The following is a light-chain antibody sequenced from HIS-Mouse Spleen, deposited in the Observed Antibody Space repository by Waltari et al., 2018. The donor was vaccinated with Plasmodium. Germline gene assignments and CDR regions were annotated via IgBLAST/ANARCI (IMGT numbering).Light chain of an antibody. J-gene: IGKJ5*01. CDR1: QGISSA. V-gene: IGKV1-13*02. Sequence: AIQLTQSPSSLSASVGDKVTITCRASQGISSALAWYQQKPGKAPKLLIYDASSLESGVPSRFSGSGSGTDFTLTISSLQPEDFATYYCQQFNSYPITFGQGTRLEIK. CDR3: QQFNSYPIT. CDR2: DAS.